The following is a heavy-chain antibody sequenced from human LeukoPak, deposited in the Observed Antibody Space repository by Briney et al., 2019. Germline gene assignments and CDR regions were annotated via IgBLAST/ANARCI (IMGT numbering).Heavy chain of an antibody. J-gene: IGHJ4*02. D-gene: IGHD6-19*01. CDR2: INWNGGST. CDR1: GFTFDDYG. V-gene: IGHV3-20*04. CDR3: AKGPPYSSGWTFDY. Sequence: GGSLRLSCAASGFTFDDYGMSWVRQAPGKGLEWVSGINWNGGSTGYADSVKGRFTISRDNAKNSLYLQMNSLRAEDTAVYYCAKGPPYSSGWTFDYWGQGTLVTVSS.